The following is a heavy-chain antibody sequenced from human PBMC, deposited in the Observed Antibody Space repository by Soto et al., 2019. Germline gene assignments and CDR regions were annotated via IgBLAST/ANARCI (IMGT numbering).Heavy chain of an antibody. Sequence: GGSLRLSCAASGFTFSSYGMHWVRQAPGKGLEWVAVISYDGSNKYYADSVKDRFTISRDNSKNTLYLQMNSLRAEDTAVYYCAKDGSDFWSGYYFEAFDYWGQGNLVTVSS. V-gene: IGHV3-30*18. CDR1: GFTFSSYG. D-gene: IGHD3-3*01. CDR3: AKDGSDFWSGYYFEAFDY. J-gene: IGHJ4*02. CDR2: ISYDGSNK.